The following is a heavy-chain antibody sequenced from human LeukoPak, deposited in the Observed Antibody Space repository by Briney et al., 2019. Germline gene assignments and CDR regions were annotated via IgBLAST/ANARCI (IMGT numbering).Heavy chain of an antibody. CDR3: ATLAVAGTPLDY. J-gene: IGHJ4*02. V-gene: IGHV1-2*02. CDR2: INPNSGGT. CDR1: GYTFTGYY. Sequence: ASVKVSCKASGYTFTGYYVHWVRQAPGQGLEWMGWINPNSGGTNYAQKFQGRVTMTRDTSISTAYMELSRLRSDDTAVYYCATLAVAGTPLDYWGQGTLVTVSS. D-gene: IGHD6-19*01.